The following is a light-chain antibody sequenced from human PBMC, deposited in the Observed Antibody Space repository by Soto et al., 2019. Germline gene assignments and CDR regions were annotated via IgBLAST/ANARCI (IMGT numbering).Light chain of an antibody. CDR2: KAS. V-gene: IGKV1-5*03. Sequence: DIQMTQSPSTLSASVGDRVTITCRASQSLSSWLAWYQQKPGKAPNLLIYKASNLESGVPSRFSGSGSGTEFTLTISSLQPDDFATYYCQQYNTYPLTFGGGTKVEIK. CDR3: QQYNTYPLT. J-gene: IGKJ4*01. CDR1: QSLSSW.